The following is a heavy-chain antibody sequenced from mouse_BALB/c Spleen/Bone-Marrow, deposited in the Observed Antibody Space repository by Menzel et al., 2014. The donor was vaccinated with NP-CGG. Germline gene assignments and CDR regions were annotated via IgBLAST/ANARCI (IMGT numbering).Heavy chain of an antibody. CDR3: VRGGGDGYYNWYFDV. D-gene: IGHD2-3*01. CDR1: GFSLTSYG. CDR2: IWAGGST. V-gene: IGHV2-9*02. Sequence: QVQLQQSGPGLVAPSQSLSITCTVSGFSLTSYGVHWVRQPPGKGLEWLGVIWAGGSTNYNSALMSRLSISKDNSKSQVFSKMNSLQTDDKAMYYCVRGGGDGYYNWYFDVWGAGTTVTVSS. J-gene: IGHJ1*01.